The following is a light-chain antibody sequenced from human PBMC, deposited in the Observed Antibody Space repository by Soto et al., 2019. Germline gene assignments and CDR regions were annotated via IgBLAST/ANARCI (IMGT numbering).Light chain of an antibody. J-gene: IGKJ1*01. CDR2: DAS. CDR1: QSLTTN. V-gene: IGKV3-20*01. Sequence: EIVLTQSPGTLSVSPGERAILSCRASQSLTTNLAWYQQKPGQAPRLLIHDASTRATGIPARFSGSGSGTDFTLTINRLEPEDFAVYYCQQYDSSPRTFGQGTKVDIK. CDR3: QQYDSSPRT.